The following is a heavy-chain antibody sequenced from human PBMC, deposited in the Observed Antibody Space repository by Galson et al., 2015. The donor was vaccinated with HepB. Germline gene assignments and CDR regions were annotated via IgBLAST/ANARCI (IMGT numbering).Heavy chain of an antibody. CDR3: AREYYGGIPASEGSSSRLDY. CDR2: INTKTGNP. V-gene: IGHV7-4-1*02. Sequence: SVKVSCKASGYTFTSYAMNWVRQAPGQGLEWMGWINTKTGNPTYAQGFKGRFVFSVDTSVSTAYLQISSLKAEDTAVYYCAREYYGGIPASEGSSSRLDYWGQGTLVTVSS. J-gene: IGHJ4*02. D-gene: IGHD4-23*01. CDR1: GYTFTSYA.